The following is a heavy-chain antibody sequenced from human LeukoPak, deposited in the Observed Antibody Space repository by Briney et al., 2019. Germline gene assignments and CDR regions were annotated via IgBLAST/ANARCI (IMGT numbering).Heavy chain of an antibody. CDR3: ARDRQWLVDH. Sequence: SETLSLTCTVSGGSISSYYWSWIRQPPGKGLEWIGYIYYSGSTNYNPSLKSRVTISVDTSKNQFSLKLSSVTAADTAVYYCARDRQWLVDHWGQGTLVTVSS. CDR1: GGSISSYY. J-gene: IGHJ5*02. D-gene: IGHD6-19*01. V-gene: IGHV4-59*12. CDR2: IYYSGST.